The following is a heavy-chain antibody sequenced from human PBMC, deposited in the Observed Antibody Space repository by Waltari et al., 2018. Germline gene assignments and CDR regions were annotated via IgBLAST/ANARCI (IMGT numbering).Heavy chain of an antibody. V-gene: IGHV3-30*02. J-gene: IGHJ4*02. D-gene: IGHD6-19*01. Sequence: QVQLVESGGGVVQPGGSLRLSCAASGFTFSSYGMHWVRQAQGKGLEWVAFIRYDGSNKYYADSVKGRFTSSRDNSKNTLYLQMNSLRAEDTAVYYCAKFGAVAGTGVSDYWGQGTLVTVSS. CDR3: AKFGAVAGTGVSDY. CDR1: GFTFSSYG. CDR2: IRYDGSNK.